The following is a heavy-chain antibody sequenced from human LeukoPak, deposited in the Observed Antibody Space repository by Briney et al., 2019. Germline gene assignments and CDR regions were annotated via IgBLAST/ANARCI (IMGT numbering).Heavy chain of an antibody. CDR2: IYYSGST. V-gene: IGHV4-39*07. D-gene: IGHD6-13*01. CDR3: ARGGSSWYNWFDP. Sequence: SETLSLTCTVSGGSISSSSYYWGWIRQPPGTGLEWIGSIYYSGSTYYNPSLKSRVTISVDTSKNQFSLKLSSVAAADTAVYYCARGGSSWYNWFDPWGQGTLVTVSS. J-gene: IGHJ5*02. CDR1: GGSISSSSYY.